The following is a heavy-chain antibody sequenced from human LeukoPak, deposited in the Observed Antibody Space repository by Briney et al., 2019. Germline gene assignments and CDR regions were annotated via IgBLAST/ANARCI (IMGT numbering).Heavy chain of an antibody. CDR2: IYYSGST. D-gene: IGHD5-12*01. CDR1: GGSISSGGYY. Sequence: SETLSLTCTVSGGSISSGGYYWSWIRQHPGKGLEWIGYIYYSGSTYYNPSLKSRVTISVDTSKNQFSLKLSSVTAADTAVYFCARAEDSGYDLSGGFDIWGQGTVVTVSS. CDR3: ARAEDSGYDLSGGFDI. J-gene: IGHJ3*02. V-gene: IGHV4-31*03.